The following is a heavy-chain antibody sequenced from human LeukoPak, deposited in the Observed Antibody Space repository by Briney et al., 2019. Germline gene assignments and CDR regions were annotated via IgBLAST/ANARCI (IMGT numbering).Heavy chain of an antibody. CDR2: IYYSGST. D-gene: IGHD2-15*01. CDR3: ARHPLAATFDP. Sequence: SETLSLTCTVSGGSISSYYWSWIRQPPGKGLEWIGYIYYSGSTNYNPSLKSRVTISVDTSKNQFSLKLSSVTAADTAVYYCARHPLAATFDPWGQGTLVTVSS. V-gene: IGHV4-59*08. J-gene: IGHJ5*02. CDR1: GGSISSYY.